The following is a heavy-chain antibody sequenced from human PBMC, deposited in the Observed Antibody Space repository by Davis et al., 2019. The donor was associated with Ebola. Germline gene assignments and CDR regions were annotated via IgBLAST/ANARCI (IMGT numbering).Heavy chain of an antibody. J-gene: IGHJ5*02. D-gene: IGHD4-17*01. CDR3: AVIREYGDGYNWFDP. CDR1: GFTFSNAW. CDR2: IKSKTDGGTT. Sequence: GESLKISCAASGFTFSNAWMSWVRQAPGKGLEWVGRIKSKTDGGTTDYAAPVKGRFTISRDDSKNTLYLQMNSLKTEDTAVYYCAVIREYGDGYNWFDPWGQGTLVTVSS. V-gene: IGHV3-15*01.